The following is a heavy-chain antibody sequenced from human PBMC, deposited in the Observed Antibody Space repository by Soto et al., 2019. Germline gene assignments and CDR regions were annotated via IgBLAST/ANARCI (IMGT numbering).Heavy chain of an antibody. J-gene: IGHJ4*02. CDR1: GFTFRSYA. CDR3: AKAVGTTIDFAHFDF. V-gene: IGHV3-23*01. D-gene: IGHD1-26*01. CDR2: ISGSADST. Sequence: GGSLRLSCAASGFTFRSYAINWVRQAPGKGLEWVSGISGSADSTYFADSVRGRFTISRDNSKSTLYLQMNSLRVEDTAIYYCAKAVGTTIDFAHFDFWGQGTLVTAPQ.